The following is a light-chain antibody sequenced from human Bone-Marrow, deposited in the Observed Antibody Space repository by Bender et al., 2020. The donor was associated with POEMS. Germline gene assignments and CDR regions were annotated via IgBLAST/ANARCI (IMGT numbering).Light chain of an antibody. Sequence: QSMLTQPPSASGTPGQRVTISCSVSNSNIGSNSVSWYQQLPETAPKSLIYSNNLRPSGVPDRFSGSKSGTSASLAISGLRSEDEADYYCAAWDDGLSVWVFGGGTKLTVL. CDR2: SNN. CDR3: AAWDDGLSVWV. J-gene: IGLJ3*02. V-gene: IGLV1-47*01. CDR1: NSNIGSNS.